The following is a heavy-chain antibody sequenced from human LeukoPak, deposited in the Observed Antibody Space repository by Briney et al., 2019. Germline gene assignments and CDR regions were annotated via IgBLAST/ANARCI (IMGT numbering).Heavy chain of an antibody. D-gene: IGHD3-22*01. CDR3: AKWYYSDSSGSHNWFDP. J-gene: IGHJ5*02. Sequence: PGGSLRLSCAASGFTVSSNYMSWVRQAPGKGLEWVSVIYSGGSTYYADSVKGRFTISRDNSKNTLYLQMNSLRAEDTAVYYCAKWYYSDSSGSHNWFDPWGQGTLVTVSS. V-gene: IGHV3-66*01. CDR2: IYSGGST. CDR1: GFTVSSNY.